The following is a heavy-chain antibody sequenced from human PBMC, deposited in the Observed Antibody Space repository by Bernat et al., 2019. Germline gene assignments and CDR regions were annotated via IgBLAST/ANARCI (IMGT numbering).Heavy chain of an antibody. V-gene: IGHV4-39*01. Sequence: QLQLQESGPGLVEPSETLSLTCTLSGDSISSGAYYWGWIRQPPGKGLEWIGSIHSTRRSYYNPSLKSRVTISADTSKNLFSLHVNSVTATDTAIYYCARHAGIALAYHLDNWGQGTLVTVSS. CDR3: ARHAGIALAYHLDN. D-gene: IGHD6-13*01. CDR1: GDSISSGAYY. CDR2: IHSTRRS. J-gene: IGHJ4*02.